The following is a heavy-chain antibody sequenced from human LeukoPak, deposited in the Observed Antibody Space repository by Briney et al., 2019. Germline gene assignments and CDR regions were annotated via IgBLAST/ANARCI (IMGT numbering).Heavy chain of an antibody. CDR1: GASINTYY. CDR3: ARDILDVGATHYFDY. J-gene: IGHJ4*02. D-gene: IGHD1-26*01. V-gene: IGHV4-59*01. CDR2: IHSSGSA. Sequence: KPSETLSLTFTVSGASINTYYRSWIRQPPGKGLEYIGQIHSSGSANYNPSLKSRVAMSLDASKNQFSLTVSSVTAADTAIYYCARDILDVGATHYFDYWGQGSLLTVSS.